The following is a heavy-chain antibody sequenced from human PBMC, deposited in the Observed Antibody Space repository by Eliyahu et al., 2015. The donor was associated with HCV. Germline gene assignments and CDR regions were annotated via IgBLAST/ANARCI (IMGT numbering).Heavy chain of an antibody. V-gene: IGHV3-9*01. CDR1: GFTFXDYA. D-gene: IGHD3-3*01. Sequence: EVQLVESGGGLVQPGRSLRLSCAASGFTFXDYAMHWVRQAPGKGLGWVSGISWNSGSIGYADSVKGRFTISRDNAKNSLYLQMNSLRAEDTALYYCAKEIVTFWSGIRDAFDIWGQGTMVTVSS. CDR2: ISWNSGSI. CDR3: AKEIVTFWSGIRDAFDI. J-gene: IGHJ3*02.